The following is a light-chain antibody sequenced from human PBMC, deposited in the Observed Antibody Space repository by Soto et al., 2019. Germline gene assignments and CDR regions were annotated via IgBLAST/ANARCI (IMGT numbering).Light chain of an antibody. Sequence: QSVLTQPASVSGSPGQSITISCTGTSSDVGGYNYVSWYQQHPGKAPKLMIYDVSNWPSGVSNRFSGSKSGNTASLTISGLQAEDEADYYCNSYTSRSSSTYVFGTGTKLTVL. J-gene: IGLJ1*01. CDR2: DVS. V-gene: IGLV2-14*01. CDR3: NSYTSRSSSTYV. CDR1: SSDVGGYNY.